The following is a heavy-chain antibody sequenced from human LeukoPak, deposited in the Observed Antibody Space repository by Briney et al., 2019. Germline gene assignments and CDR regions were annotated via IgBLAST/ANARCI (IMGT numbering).Heavy chain of an antibody. J-gene: IGHJ6*03. D-gene: IGHD5-24*01. CDR1: GFTFSSYW. V-gene: IGHV3-7*01. CDR2: IKQDGSEK. Sequence: GGSLRLSCAASGFTFSSYWMSWVRQAPGKGLEWVANIKQDGSEKYYVDSVKGRFTISRDNAKNSLYLQMNSPRAEDTAVYYCARDGMATITSNDYYYYMDVWGKGTTVTVSS. CDR3: ARDGMATITSNDYYYYMDV.